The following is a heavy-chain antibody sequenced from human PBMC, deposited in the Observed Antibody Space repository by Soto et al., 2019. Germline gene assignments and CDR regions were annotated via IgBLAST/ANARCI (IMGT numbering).Heavy chain of an antibody. V-gene: IGHV1-2*02. CDR1: GYTFTGYY. CDR2: INPNSGGT. CDR3: ARDLTCSSTSCYLDYYGMDV. Sequence: QVQLVQSGAEVKKPGASVKVSCKASGYTFTGYYVYWVRQAPGQGLEWMGWINPNSGGTNYEQKFQGRVTMTRDTSISTAYMELSRLRSDDTAVYYCARDLTCSSTSCYLDYYGMDVWGQGTTVTVSS. J-gene: IGHJ6*02. D-gene: IGHD2-2*01.